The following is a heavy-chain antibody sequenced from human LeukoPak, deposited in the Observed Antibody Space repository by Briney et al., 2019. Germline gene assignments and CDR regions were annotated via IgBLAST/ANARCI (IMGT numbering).Heavy chain of an antibody. CDR3: AREVYYDSSGYYFDYYFDY. CDR1: GGSISSGGYY. Sequence: SQTLSLTCTVSGGSISSGGYYWSWIRQHPGKGLEWIGYIYYSGSTHYNPSLKSRVTISVDTSKNQFSLKLSSVTAADTAVYYCAREVYYDSSGYYFDYYFDYWGQGTLVTVSS. J-gene: IGHJ4*02. CDR2: IYYSGST. D-gene: IGHD3-22*01. V-gene: IGHV4-31*03.